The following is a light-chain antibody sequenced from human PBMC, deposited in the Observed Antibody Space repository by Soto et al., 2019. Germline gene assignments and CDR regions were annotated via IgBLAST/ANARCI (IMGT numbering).Light chain of an antibody. CDR2: EVT. CDR3: SSYTSRTSLSFV. V-gene: IGLV2-14*01. Sequence: QSALTQPASVSGSPGQSITISCTGTSSDVDGYDYVSWYQQHPGKAPKLMIYEVTNRPSGVSNRFSGSRSGNTASLTISGLLAEDEADYYCSSYTSRTSLSFVFGAGTKLTVL. J-gene: IGLJ1*01. CDR1: SSDVDGYDY.